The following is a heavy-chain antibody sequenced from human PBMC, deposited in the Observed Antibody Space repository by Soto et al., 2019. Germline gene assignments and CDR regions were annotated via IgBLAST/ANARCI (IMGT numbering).Heavy chain of an antibody. J-gene: IGHJ5*02. CDR2: INAGNGNT. CDR3: ARDPSRSLLWFGELYGWFDP. CDR1: GYTFTSYA. D-gene: IGHD3-10*01. Sequence: ASVKVSCKASGYTFTSYAMDWVRQAPGQRLECMGWINAGNGNTKYSQKFQGRVTITRDTSASTAYMELSSLRSEDTAVYYCARDPSRSLLWFGELYGWFDPWGQGTLVTVS. V-gene: IGHV1-3*01.